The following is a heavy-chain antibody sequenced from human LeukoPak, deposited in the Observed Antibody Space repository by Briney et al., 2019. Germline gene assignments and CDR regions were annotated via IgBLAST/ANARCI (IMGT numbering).Heavy chain of an antibody. CDR2: INHSGST. D-gene: IGHD2-2*01. J-gene: IGHJ4*02. Sequence: SETLSLTCAVYGGSFSGYYWSWIRQPPGKGLEWIGEINHSGSTNYNPSLKSRVTISVDTSKNQFSLKLSSVTAADTAVYYCARGRASIVPAAQVFFDYWGQGTLVTVSS. CDR3: ARGRASIVPAAQVFFDY. V-gene: IGHV4-34*01. CDR1: GGSFSGYY.